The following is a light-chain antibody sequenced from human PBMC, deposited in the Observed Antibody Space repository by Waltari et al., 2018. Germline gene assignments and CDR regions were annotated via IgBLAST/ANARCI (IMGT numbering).Light chain of an antibody. CDR3: AAWDDSLNGPV. CDR2: SNN. Sequence: QSVLTQPPSASGTPGQTVTISCSGSSSNIGSHPVNWYQQLPGTAPKLLIYSNNQRPSGVPDRFSGSKSGTSASLAISGLQSEDEADYYCAAWDDSLNGPVFGGGTKLTVL. J-gene: IGLJ2*01. CDR1: SSNIGSHP. V-gene: IGLV1-44*01.